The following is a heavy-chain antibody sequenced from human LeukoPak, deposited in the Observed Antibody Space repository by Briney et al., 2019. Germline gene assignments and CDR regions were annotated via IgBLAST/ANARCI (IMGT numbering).Heavy chain of an antibody. CDR1: GFTFDDYA. Sequence: GGSLRLSCAASGFTFDDYAMHWVRQAPGKGLEWVSGISWNSGSIGYADSVKGRFTISRDNAKNSLYLQMNSLRAEDTALYYCAKDIRRRGYYGSGSYYILSPYYYYGMDVWGQGTTVTVSS. D-gene: IGHD3-10*01. V-gene: IGHV3-9*01. CDR3: AKDIRRRGYYGSGSYYILSPYYYYGMDV. CDR2: ISWNSGSI. J-gene: IGHJ6*02.